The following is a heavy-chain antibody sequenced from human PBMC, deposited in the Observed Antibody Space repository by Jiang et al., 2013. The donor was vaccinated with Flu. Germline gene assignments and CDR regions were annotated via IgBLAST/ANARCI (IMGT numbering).Heavy chain of an antibody. CDR1: GGSIRSSNYY. CDR3: ARQIRGTYYVDYFDY. D-gene: IGHD1-26*01. V-gene: IGHV4-39*07. J-gene: IGHJ4*02. CDR2: IFYSGLT. Sequence: GLVKPSETLSLTCTVSGGSIRSSNYYWGWIRQPPGKGLEWLGSIFYSGLTYYYPSLKSRVTTSIDTSKNQFSLKLGSVTAADTAVYYCARQIRGTYYVDYFDYWGQGTLVTVSS.